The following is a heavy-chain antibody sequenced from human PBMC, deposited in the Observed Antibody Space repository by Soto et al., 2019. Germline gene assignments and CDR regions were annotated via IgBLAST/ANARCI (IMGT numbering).Heavy chain of an antibody. D-gene: IGHD2-21*02. J-gene: IGHJ6*02. V-gene: IGHV4-59*01. CDR2: IYYSGST. CDR1: GGSISSYY. Sequence: LSLTCTVSGGSISSYYWIWIRQPPGKVLEWIGYIYYSGSTNYNPSLKSRVTISVDTSKNQFSLKLSSVTAADTAVYYCARDLQGDIENYGMDVWGQGTTVTVSS. CDR3: ARDLQGDIENYGMDV.